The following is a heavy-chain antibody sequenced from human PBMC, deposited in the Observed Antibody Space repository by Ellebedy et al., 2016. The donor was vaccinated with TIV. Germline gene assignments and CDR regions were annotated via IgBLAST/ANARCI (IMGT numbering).Heavy chain of an antibody. J-gene: IGHJ2*01. CDR1: GYTLTELS. Sequence: AASVKVSCKVSGYTLTELSIHWVRQAPGKGLEWMGGFDPADGETIYAQKVQGRVTMTEDTSTDTAYMEISSLRSEDTAVYYCVTDLEDGNYVRFFDLWGRGTLVTVSS. CDR3: VTDLEDGNYVRFFDL. D-gene: IGHD3-16*01. CDR2: FDPADGET. V-gene: IGHV1-24*01.